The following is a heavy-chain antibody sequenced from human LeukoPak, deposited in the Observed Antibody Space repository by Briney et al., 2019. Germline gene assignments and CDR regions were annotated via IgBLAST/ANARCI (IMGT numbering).Heavy chain of an antibody. CDR3: VKASDYINYYYYFDMDV. CDR2: ISGSGGST. D-gene: IGHD4-11*01. Sequence: GGSLRLSCAASGFTLSIYAMRWVRQAPGKGLEWVSAISGSGGSTYYADSVKGRFTISRDNSKNTLYLQMNSLRDEDTAVYYCVKASDYINYYYYFDMDVWGKGTTVTVSS. V-gene: IGHV3-23*01. J-gene: IGHJ6*03. CDR1: GFTLSIYA.